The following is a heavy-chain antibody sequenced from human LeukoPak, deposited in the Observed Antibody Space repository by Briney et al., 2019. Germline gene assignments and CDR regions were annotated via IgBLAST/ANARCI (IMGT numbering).Heavy chain of an antibody. Sequence: ASVKVSCKASGGTFSSYAINWVRQAPGQGLEWMGGIIPIFGTANYAQKFQGRVTITADESTGTAYMELSSLRSEDTAVYYCARDGGGYSYGYHYWGQGTLVTVSS. J-gene: IGHJ4*02. CDR2: IIPIFGTA. CDR1: GGTFSSYA. V-gene: IGHV1-69*13. CDR3: ARDGGGYSYGYHY. D-gene: IGHD5-18*01.